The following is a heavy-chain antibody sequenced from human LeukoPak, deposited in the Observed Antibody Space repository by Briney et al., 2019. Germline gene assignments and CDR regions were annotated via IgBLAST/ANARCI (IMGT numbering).Heavy chain of an antibody. CDR3: ARDQLYCTGGICYFDY. V-gene: IGHV3-74*01. CDR2: INSDGRST. J-gene: IGHJ4*02. CDR1: GFTFSSYW. Sequence: GGSLRLSCAASGFTFSSYWMHWVRQAPGKGPVWVSRINSDGRSTSSADSVKGRFTISRDNAKNTLYLQMNSLRTEDTAVYYCARDQLYCTGGICYFDYWGQGTLVTVSS. D-gene: IGHD2-8*02.